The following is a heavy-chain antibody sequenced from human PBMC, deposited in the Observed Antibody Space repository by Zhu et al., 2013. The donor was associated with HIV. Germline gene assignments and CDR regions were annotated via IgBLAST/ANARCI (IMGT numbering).Heavy chain of an antibody. Sequence: QVTVMQSEAVVKKPGSSVRVSCKSTGGSFTHYAMNWVRQAPGQGFEWMGGIIPAFGVVNYAQRFQGRITISANKETSTDFLDVRSLTSGDTAIYYCARREKAYDNSGLFDYWGQGTLVTVSS. CDR3: ARREKAYDNSGLFDY. V-gene: IGHV1-69*17. CDR1: GGSFTHYA. CDR2: IIPAFGVV. D-gene: IGHD3-22*01. J-gene: IGHJ4*02.